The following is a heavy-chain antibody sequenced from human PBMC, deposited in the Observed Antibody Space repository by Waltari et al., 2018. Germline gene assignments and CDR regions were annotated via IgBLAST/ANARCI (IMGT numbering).Heavy chain of an antibody. V-gene: IGHV4-39*07. CDR3: AKDLRCSSTSCYTFDY. Sequence: QLQLQESGPGLVTPSETLSLTCTVSGGSISSSSYYWGWIRQPPGEGLEWIGSIHCSGSTYNNPSLKSRVTISVDTSKNPFSLKLSSVTAADTAVYYCAKDLRCSSTSCYTFDYWGQGTLVTVSS. CDR2: IHCSGST. D-gene: IGHD2-2*02. J-gene: IGHJ4*02. CDR1: GGSISSSSYY.